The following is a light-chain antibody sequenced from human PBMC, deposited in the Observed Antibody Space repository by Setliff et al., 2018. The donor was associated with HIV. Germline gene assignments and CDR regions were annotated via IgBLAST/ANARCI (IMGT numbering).Light chain of an antibody. V-gene: IGLV2-11*01. CDR3: CSYAGSYINYV. CDR2: DVT. Sequence: QSALAQPRSVSGSPGQSVTISCTGTSNDVGGYNYVSWYQQHPGKVPKLIIYDVTKRPSGVPDRFSGPKSGNSASLTISGLQADDEADYYCCSYAGSYINYVFGTGTKVTVL. J-gene: IGLJ1*01. CDR1: SNDVGGYNY.